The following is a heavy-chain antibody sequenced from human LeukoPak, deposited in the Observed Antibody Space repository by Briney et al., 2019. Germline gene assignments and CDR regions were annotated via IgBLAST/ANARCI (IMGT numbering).Heavy chain of an antibody. Sequence: GGSLRLSCAASGFTFSSYDMHWVRQATGEGLEWVSAIGTAGDTYYPGSVKGRFTISRENAKNSLYLQMNSLRAGDTAVYYCARAHDYGDYDVGLDYWGQGTLVTVSS. D-gene: IGHD4-17*01. CDR3: ARAHDYGDYDVGLDY. CDR2: IGTAGDT. J-gene: IGHJ4*02. V-gene: IGHV3-13*01. CDR1: GFTFSSYD.